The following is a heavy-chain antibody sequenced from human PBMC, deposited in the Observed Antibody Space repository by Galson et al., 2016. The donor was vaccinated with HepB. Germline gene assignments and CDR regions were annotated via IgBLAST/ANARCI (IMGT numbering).Heavy chain of an antibody. D-gene: IGHD3-22*01. J-gene: IGHJ4*02. CDR1: GFMFSHYG. CDR2: IWHDGSDE. CDR3: VRGPYHYTCDF. Sequence: SLRLSCAASGFMFSHYGMHWVRQAPGKGLEWVAIIWHDGSDEYFADSVKGRFTISRDNSKNTVYLQMNNLRAEDTAVDYCVRGPYHYTCDFWGQGTLVTVSS. V-gene: IGHV3-33*01.